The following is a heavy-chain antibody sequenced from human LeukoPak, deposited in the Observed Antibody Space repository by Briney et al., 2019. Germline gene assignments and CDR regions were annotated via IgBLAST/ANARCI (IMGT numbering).Heavy chain of an antibody. CDR3: ARAPAHQYYDYVWGSYRFRNDAFDI. D-gene: IGHD3-16*02. CDR2: IKKDGSRK. V-gene: IGHV3-7*01. J-gene: IGHJ3*02. CDR1: GFTFSSYW. Sequence: GGSLRLSCAASGFTFSSYWMSWVRQAPGKGLEWVANIKKDGSRKYDVDAVKGRFTISRANANNSLYLQMNSLRAEDTAVYYCARAPAHQYYDYVWGSYRFRNDAFDIWGQGTMVTVSS.